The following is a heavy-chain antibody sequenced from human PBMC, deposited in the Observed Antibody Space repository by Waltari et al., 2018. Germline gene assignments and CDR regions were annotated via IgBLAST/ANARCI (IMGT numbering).Heavy chain of an antibody. D-gene: IGHD3-9*01. CDR2: LYHSGET. CDR3: VRRHWEAGYYRDQ. J-gene: IGHJ4*02. CDR1: GIPVHRVFF. V-gene: IGHV4-38-2*01. Sequence: QVQLQASGPGLVTPSETMSLTFAVSGIPVHRVFFWGCIRQDPGVGLEWMGSLYHSGETYYNPSLESRVTISRDTSKNQFSLKVRSVTAADTALYYCVRRHWEAGYYRDQWGPGTLVTVSS.